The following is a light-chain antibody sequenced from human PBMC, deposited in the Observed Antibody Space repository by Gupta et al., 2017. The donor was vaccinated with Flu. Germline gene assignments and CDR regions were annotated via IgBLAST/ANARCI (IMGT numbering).Light chain of an antibody. CDR2: DAS. J-gene: IGKJ4*01. CDR1: QSISSSY. CDR3: QQYGTSPLT. V-gene: IGKV3-20*01. Sequence: EIVLTQSPGTLSLSPGERATLSCRASQSISSSYLAWYLQKPGQAPRLLIYDASSRATGIPDRFSGSGSGTDFTLTISRLEPEDFAVYYCQQYGTSPLTLGGGTKVEIK.